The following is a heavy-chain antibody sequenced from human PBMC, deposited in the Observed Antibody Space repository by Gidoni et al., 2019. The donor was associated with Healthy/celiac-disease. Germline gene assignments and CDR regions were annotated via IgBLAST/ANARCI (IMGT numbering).Heavy chain of an antibody. CDR1: GFTFSSYG. CDR3: ARARYHCGGDCYPGISSYYYYGMDV. V-gene: IGHV3-13*04. J-gene: IGHJ6*02. CDR2: IGTAGDT. D-gene: IGHD2-21*01. Sequence: EVQLVESGGGLVQPGGSLRLSCAASGFTFSSYGMHWVRQATGKGLEWVSAIGTAGDTYYQGSVKGRFTISRENAKNSLYLQMNSLRAGDTAVYYCARARYHCGGDCYPGISSYYYYGMDVWGQGTTVTVSS.